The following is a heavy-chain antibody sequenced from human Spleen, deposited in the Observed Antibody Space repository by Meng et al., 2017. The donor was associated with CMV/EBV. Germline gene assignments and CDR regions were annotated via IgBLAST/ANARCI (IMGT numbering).Heavy chain of an antibody. Sequence: GESLKISCAASGFIFNTYNMMWVRQPPGKGLEWVSSISSSSSYIYYAASLEGRFTISRDNAKNSLILQMDSLRVEDTAVYYCAREGYSGYVLRGVDVWGLGTTVTVSS. D-gene: IGHD5-12*01. V-gene: IGHV3-21*06. CDR3: AREGYSGYVLRGVDV. J-gene: IGHJ6*02. CDR2: ISSSSSYI. CDR1: GFIFNTYN.